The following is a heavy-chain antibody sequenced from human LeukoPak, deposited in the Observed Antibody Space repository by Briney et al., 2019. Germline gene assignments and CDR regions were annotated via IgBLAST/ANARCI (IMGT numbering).Heavy chain of an antibody. V-gene: IGHV3-23*01. J-gene: IGHJ4*02. CDR3: AKRGVVIRVILVGFHKEAYYFDS. CDR1: GITLSNYG. Sequence: GGSLRLSCAVSGITLSNYGMSWVRQAPGKGLEWVAGISGSGGRTYYADSVKGRFTISRDNPKNTLYLQMNSLRAEDTAVYFCAKRGVVIRVILVGFHKEAYYFDSWGQGALVAVSS. D-gene: IGHD3-22*01. CDR2: ISGSGGRT.